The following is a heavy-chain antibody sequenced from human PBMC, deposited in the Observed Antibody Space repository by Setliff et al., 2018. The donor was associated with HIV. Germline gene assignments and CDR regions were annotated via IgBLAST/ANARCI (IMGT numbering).Heavy chain of an antibody. CDR1: GGSISSSSYY. Sequence: PSETLSLTCTVSGGSISSSSYYWGWIRQPPGKGLQWIGSIYYRGSTYYNPSLKSRVTISVDTSKNQFSLKLRSVTAADTALYYCARGRYRSRWYASDHYYIDVWGRGTTVTVSS. D-gene: IGHD6-13*01. CDR2: IYYRGST. CDR3: ARGRYRSRWYASDHYYIDV. J-gene: IGHJ6*03. V-gene: IGHV4-39*01.